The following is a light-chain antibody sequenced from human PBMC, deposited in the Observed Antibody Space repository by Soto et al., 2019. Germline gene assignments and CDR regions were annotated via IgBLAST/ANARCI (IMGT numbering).Light chain of an antibody. Sequence: DIQMTQSPSTLSASVGDRVTITCRASQSISSWLAWYQQKPGKAPKLLIYKASSLESGVPSRFSGSGSGTEFTLTISSLQPDDFATYYCQQYNSYSRTFGQGXKL. V-gene: IGKV1-5*03. J-gene: IGKJ2*02. CDR1: QSISSW. CDR3: QQYNSYSRT. CDR2: KAS.